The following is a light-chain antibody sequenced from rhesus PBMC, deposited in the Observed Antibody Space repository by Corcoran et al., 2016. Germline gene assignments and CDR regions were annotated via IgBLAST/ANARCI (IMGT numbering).Light chain of an antibody. CDR2: RAA. CDR3: LQYNSNPLT. J-gene: IGKJ4*01. Sequence: DIQMTQSPSSLSASVGDTVTITCRASQGIASWLAWYQQKPGKAPKLLISRAATLQTGVPSRFRGSRAGSDFTLTISSLQPEDVATYYCLQYNSNPLTFGGGTKVEIK. CDR1: QGIASW. V-gene: IGKV1-22*01.